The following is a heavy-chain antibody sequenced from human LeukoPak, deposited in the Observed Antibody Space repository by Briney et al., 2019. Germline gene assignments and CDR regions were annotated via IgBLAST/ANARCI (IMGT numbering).Heavy chain of an antibody. Sequence: PGGSLRLSCAASGFTFSSYAMSWVRQAPGKGLEWVSTISGSGGSTYYADSVKGRFTISRGNSKNTLYLHLNSLRAEDTAVYFCAKDVVGAINYFDYWGQGTLVTVSS. V-gene: IGHV3-23*01. D-gene: IGHD1-26*01. CDR3: AKDVVGAINYFDY. J-gene: IGHJ4*02. CDR1: GFTFSSYA. CDR2: ISGSGGST.